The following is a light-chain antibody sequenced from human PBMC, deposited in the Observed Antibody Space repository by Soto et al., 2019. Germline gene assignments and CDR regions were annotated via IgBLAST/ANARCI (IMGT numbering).Light chain of an antibody. CDR2: GAS. V-gene: IGKV3-20*01. Sequence: EIVLTQSPGTLSLSPGERATLSCRASQSARSSKLAWHQQRPGQAPRLLIYGASSRATGIPDRFSGSGSGTDFTLTISRLEPEDFAVYYCQQYFSTPLTFGGGTKVEIK. J-gene: IGKJ4*01. CDR3: QQYFSTPLT. CDR1: QSARSSK.